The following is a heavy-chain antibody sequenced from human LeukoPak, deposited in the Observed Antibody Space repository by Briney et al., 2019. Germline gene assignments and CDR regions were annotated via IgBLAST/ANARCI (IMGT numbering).Heavy chain of an antibody. CDR2: ISGSGTST. D-gene: IGHD2-21*02. Sequence: GGSLRLSCAASGFTFSSYAMSWVRQAPGKGLEWVSGISGSGTSTYYADSVKGRFTISRDNSKNTLYLQMNSLRTDDTAVYYCARESPACGEDCYFDYWGQGTLVTVSS. CDR3: ARESPACGEDCYFDY. CDR1: GFTFSSYA. J-gene: IGHJ4*02. V-gene: IGHV3-23*01.